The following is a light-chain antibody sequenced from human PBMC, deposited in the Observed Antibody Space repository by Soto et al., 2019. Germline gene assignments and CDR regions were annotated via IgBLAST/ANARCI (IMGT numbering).Light chain of an antibody. J-gene: IGLJ1*01. CDR3: SSYTSSSTLCV. Sequence: QSALTQPASVSGSPGQSITISCTGTSSDVGGYNYVPWYQQHPGKAPKLMIYDVSNRPSGVSNRFSGSKSGNTASLTISGPQAEDEADYYCSSYTSSSTLCVFGTGNKVTVL. CDR2: DVS. CDR1: SSDVGGYNY. V-gene: IGLV2-14*01.